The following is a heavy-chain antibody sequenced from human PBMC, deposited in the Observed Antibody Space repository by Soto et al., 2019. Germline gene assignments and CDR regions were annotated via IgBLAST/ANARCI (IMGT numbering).Heavy chain of an antibody. D-gene: IGHD3-22*01. Sequence: TLSLTCTVSGGPIRSTTYYWSCIRKHQGKGLEWFGYIYYTGSTYYNPSLKSRVTMSVDTPKKQFSLNQSSVTAADTAVYYCARVYDSTGYPAVGGAFDILGQGTKVTVSS. CDR3: ARVYDSTGYPAVGGAFDI. CDR1: GGPIRSTTYY. CDR2: IYYTGST. V-gene: IGHV4-31*03. J-gene: IGHJ3*02.